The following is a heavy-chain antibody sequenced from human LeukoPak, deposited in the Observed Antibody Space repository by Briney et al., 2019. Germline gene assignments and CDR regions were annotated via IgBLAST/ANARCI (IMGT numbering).Heavy chain of an antibody. Sequence: PSETLSLTCTVSGGSISSYYWSWIRQPPGKGLEWIGYIYYDGSSNSNPSLKSRVTMSVDTSNNQFSLKLSSVTAADTAVYYCARYYCSSTTCYYFDFWGQGTLVTVSS. CDR3: ARYYCSSTTCYYFDF. CDR2: IYYDGSS. CDR1: GGSISSYY. D-gene: IGHD2-2*01. J-gene: IGHJ4*02. V-gene: IGHV4-59*01.